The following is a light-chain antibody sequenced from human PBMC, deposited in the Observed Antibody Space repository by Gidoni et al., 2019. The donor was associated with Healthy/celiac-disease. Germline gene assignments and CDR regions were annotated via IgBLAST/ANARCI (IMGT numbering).Light chain of an antibody. CDR2: WAS. CDR1: QSVLYSSNNKNY. J-gene: IGKJ2*01. Sequence: TIHCKSSQSVLYSSNNKNYLAWYQQKPGQPPKLLIYWASTRESGVPDRFSGSGSGTDFTLTISSLQAEDVAVYYCQQYYSTPYTFGQGTKLEIK. V-gene: IGKV4-1*01. CDR3: QQYYSTPYT.